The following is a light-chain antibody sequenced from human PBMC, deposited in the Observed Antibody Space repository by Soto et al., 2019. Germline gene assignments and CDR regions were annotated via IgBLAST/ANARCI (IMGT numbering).Light chain of an antibody. CDR3: QQYNNWPQT. CDR1: QGVTTN. CDR2: DVS. J-gene: IGKJ1*01. Sequence: EIVMTQSPAALSVSPGERATLSCRAGQGVTTNFAWYQQKSGQSPRLLIYDVSIRATGVPARFSGTGSETDFTLTISGLQSEDSAVYFCQQYNNWPQTFGQGTKVEIK. V-gene: IGKV3-15*01.